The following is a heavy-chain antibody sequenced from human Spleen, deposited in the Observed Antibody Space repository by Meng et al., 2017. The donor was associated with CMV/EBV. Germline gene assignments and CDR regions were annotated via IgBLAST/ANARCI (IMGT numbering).Heavy chain of an antibody. CDR2: ISAYNGNT. Sequence: YTFSSSGITWVRQAPGQGLEWMGWISAYNGNTNYAQKVQGRVTMTTDTSTSTAYMELRSLRSDDTAVYYCAGDGYYSFWSGYLTFDPWGQGTLVTVSS. CDR1: YTFSSSG. D-gene: IGHD3-3*01. V-gene: IGHV1-18*04. CDR3: AGDGYYSFWSGYLTFDP. J-gene: IGHJ5*02.